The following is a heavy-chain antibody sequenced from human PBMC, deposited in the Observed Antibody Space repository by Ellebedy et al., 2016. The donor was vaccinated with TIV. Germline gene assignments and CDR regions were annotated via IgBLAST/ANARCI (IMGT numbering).Heavy chain of an antibody. CDR2: IYSGGST. Sequence: PGGSLRLSCAASGFTVSSNYMSWVRQAPGKGLEWVSVIYSGGSTYYADSVKGRFTISRDNSKNTLYLQINSLRAEDTAVYYCARYGDYDYGMDVWGQGTTVTVSS. CDR1: GFTVSSNY. J-gene: IGHJ6*02. V-gene: IGHV3-53*01. CDR3: ARYGDYDYGMDV. D-gene: IGHD4-17*01.